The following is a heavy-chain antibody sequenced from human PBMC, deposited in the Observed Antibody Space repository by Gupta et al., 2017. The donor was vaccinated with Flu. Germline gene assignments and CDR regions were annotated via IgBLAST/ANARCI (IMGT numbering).Heavy chain of an antibody. J-gene: IGHJ3*02. CDR3: SRGYSGTSSYALDI. CDR2: IGNEANSHFT. V-gene: IGHV3-72*01. Sequence: EVHLVESGGALVQPGGSLRLSCVPSKFSSSDQYMDWVRQAPGKGLEWVGRIGNEANSHFTEYAASVKGRFTISRDDSKNSLYLQMDSLRTEDTAVYHCSRGYSGTSSYALDIWGQGTVVTVSS. CDR1: KFSSSDQY. D-gene: IGHD1-26*01.